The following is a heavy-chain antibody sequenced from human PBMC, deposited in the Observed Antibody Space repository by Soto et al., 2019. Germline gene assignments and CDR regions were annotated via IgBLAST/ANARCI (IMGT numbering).Heavy chain of an antibody. CDR1: GYTFTSYG. V-gene: IGHV1-18*04. J-gene: IGHJ6*02. CDR3: ARAGLHSPTYYYYYGMDV. D-gene: IGHD4-4*01. CDR2: ISAYNGNT. Sequence: GASVKVSCKASGYTFTSYGISWVRQAPGQGLEWMGWISAYNGNTNYAQKLQGRVTMTTDTSTSTAYMELRSLRSDDTAVYYCARAGLHSPTYYYYYGMDVWGQGTAVTVSS.